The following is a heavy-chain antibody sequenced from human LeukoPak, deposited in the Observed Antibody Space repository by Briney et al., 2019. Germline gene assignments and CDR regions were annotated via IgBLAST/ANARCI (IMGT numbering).Heavy chain of an antibody. CDR2: IIPIFGTA. CDR1: GGTYSSYA. D-gene: IGHD2-15*01. J-gene: IGHJ4*02. Sequence: ASVKVSRKASGGTYSSYAISWVRQAAGQGLEWMGGIIPIFGTANYAQKFQGRVTITADESTSTAYMELSSLRSEDTAVYYCARSKDIVVVVAASFDYWGQGTLVTVSS. CDR3: ARSKDIVVVVAASFDY. V-gene: IGHV1-69*13.